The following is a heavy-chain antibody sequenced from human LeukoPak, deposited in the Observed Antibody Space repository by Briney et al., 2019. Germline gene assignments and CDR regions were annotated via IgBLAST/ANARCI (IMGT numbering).Heavy chain of an antibody. Sequence: GGSLRLSCAASGFTFSSYAMSWVRQAPGKGLEWVSAISGSGGSTYYADSVKGRFTISRDNSKNTLYLQMNSLRAEDTAVYYCAKGAGEHPYSSSSLMRYFDYWGQGTLVTVSS. CDR3: AKGAGEHPYSSSSLMRYFDY. J-gene: IGHJ4*02. V-gene: IGHV3-23*01. D-gene: IGHD6-6*01. CDR2: ISGSGGST. CDR1: GFTFSSYA.